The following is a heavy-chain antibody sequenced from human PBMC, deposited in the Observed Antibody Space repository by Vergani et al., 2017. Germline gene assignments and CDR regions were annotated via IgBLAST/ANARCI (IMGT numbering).Heavy chain of an antibody. Sequence: QVQLVQSGAEVKKPGASVKVSCKASGYTFTSYGISWVRQAPGQGLEWMGWISAYNGNTNYAQKLQGRVTMTTDTSTSTAYMELRILRSDDTAVYYCARDPDIVVVPAAPYYYYYYGMDVWGQGTTVTVSS. D-gene: IGHD2-2*01. CDR1: GYTFTSYG. V-gene: IGHV1-18*04. CDR2: ISAYNGNT. CDR3: ARDPDIVVVPAAPYYYYYYGMDV. J-gene: IGHJ6*02.